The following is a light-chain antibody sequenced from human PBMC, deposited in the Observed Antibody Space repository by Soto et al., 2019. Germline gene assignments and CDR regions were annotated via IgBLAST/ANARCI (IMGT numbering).Light chain of an antibody. V-gene: IGLV1-40*01. CDR1: SSNIGAGFD. Sequence: QSVLTQPPSVSGDPGQRLTISCDGTSSNIGAGFDVHWYQQLPGTAPKLLIYANDDRPSGVPDRFSGSTSGTSASLAITGLQAEDAADYYCQSYDNSLLAYVFGGGTKVTVL. CDR3: QSYDNSLLAYV. CDR2: AND. J-gene: IGLJ2*01.